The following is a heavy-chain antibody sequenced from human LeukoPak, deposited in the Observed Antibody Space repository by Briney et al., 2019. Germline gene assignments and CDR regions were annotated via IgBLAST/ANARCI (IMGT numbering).Heavy chain of an antibody. V-gene: IGHV4-38-2*02. CDR3: ARDPLFSGSYFHWYFDL. Sequence: SETLSLTCTVSGYSISSGYYWGWIRQPPGKGLEWIGSIYHSGSTYYNPSLKSRVTISVDTSKNQFSLKLSSVTAADTAVYYCARDPLFSGSYFHWYFDLWGRGTLVTVSS. J-gene: IGHJ2*01. CDR2: IYHSGST. D-gene: IGHD1-26*01. CDR1: GYSISSGYY.